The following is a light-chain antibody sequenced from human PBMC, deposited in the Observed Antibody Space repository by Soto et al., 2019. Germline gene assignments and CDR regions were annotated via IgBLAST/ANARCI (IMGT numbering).Light chain of an antibody. Sequence: DIVMTQSPDSLAVFLGERATINCKSSQSVLYSSNNKNYLAWYQQKAGQPPKLLIYWASTWESGVPDRFSGSGSGTDFTLTISSLQAEDVAVYYCQQYYATPPYTFGQGTKLEIK. V-gene: IGKV4-1*01. J-gene: IGKJ2*01. CDR3: QQYYATPPYT. CDR2: WAS. CDR1: QSVLYSSNNKNY.